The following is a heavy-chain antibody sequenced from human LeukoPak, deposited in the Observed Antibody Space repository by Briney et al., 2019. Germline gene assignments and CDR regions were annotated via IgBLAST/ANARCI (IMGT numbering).Heavy chain of an antibody. Sequence: ASVKVSCKASGYTFTGYYMHWVRQAPGQGLEWMGWINPNSGGTNYAQKFQGRVTMTRDTSISTAYMELSRPRSDDTAVYYCAVELLRREYAFDIWGQGTMVTVSS. D-gene: IGHD1-26*01. J-gene: IGHJ3*02. CDR1: GYTFTGYY. V-gene: IGHV1-2*02. CDR3: AVELLRREYAFDI. CDR2: INPNSGGT.